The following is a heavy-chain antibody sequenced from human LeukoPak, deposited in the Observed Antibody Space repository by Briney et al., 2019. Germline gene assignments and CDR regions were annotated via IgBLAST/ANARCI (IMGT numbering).Heavy chain of an antibody. V-gene: IGHV4-31*03. CDR3: ARESTDSSGSVPRNWFDP. Sequence: SETLSLTCTVSGGSISSGGFYWSWIRQHPGKGLEWIGYIYYTGSTYYNPSLRSRATISLDTSKNHFSLQLNSVTAADMAVYYCARESTDSSGSVPRNWFDPWGQGTLVTVSS. D-gene: IGHD3-22*01. CDR1: GGSISSGGFY. CDR2: IYYTGST. J-gene: IGHJ5*01.